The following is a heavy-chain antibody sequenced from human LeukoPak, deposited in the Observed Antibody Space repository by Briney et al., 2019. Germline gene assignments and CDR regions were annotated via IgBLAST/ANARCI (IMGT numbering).Heavy chain of an antibody. Sequence: GGSLRLSCAASGFTFSSYEMNWVRLAPGKGLEWVSYISSSGSTIYYADSVKGRFTVSRDNAKNSLYLQMNSLRAEDTALYFCARDATTEPGTVYMDVWGKGTTVTISS. V-gene: IGHV3-48*03. D-gene: IGHD6-13*01. CDR3: ARDATTEPGTVYMDV. CDR1: GFTFSSYE. CDR2: ISSSGSTI. J-gene: IGHJ6*03.